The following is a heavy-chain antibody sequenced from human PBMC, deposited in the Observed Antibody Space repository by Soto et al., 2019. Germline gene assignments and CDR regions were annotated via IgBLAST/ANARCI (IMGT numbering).Heavy chain of an antibody. D-gene: IGHD5-12*01. J-gene: IGHJ4*02. CDR3: AKDNGYSGYGSIDY. CDR1: GFTFSSYG. V-gene: IGHV3-30*18. Sequence: PGGSLRLSCAASGFTFSSYGMHWVRQAPGKGLEWVAVISYDGSNKYYADSVKGRFTISRDNSKNTLYLQMNSLRAEDTAVYYCAKDNGYSGYGSIDYWGQGTLVTVSS. CDR2: ISYDGSNK.